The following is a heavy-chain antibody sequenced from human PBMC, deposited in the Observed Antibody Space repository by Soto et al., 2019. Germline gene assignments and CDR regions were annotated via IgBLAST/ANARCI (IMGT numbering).Heavy chain of an antibody. V-gene: IGHV3-48*03. CDR2: INGGGDVK. Sequence: EVHLVESGGGLVQPGRSLRLSCAASGFAFANYEMHWVRQAPGKGLDWVAYINGGGDVKYYADSVEGRFTISRDNAKNALFLQMDNLRAEDTAIYYCARLSGDGFWKSYSPYNFFESWGQGALVTVSS. CDR1: GFAFANYE. J-gene: IGHJ5*01. D-gene: IGHD3-3*01. CDR3: ARLSGDGFWKSYSPYNFFES.